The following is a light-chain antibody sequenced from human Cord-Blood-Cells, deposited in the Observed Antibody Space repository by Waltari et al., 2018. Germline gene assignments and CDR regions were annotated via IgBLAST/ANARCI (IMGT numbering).Light chain of an antibody. Sequence: DIQMTQSPSSLSSSVGYRVTITCQASQDISNYLNWYQQKPGKAPKLLIYDASNLETGVPSRFSGSGSGTDFTFTISSLQPEDIATYYCQQYDNIPLTFGGGTKVEIK. CDR1: QDISNY. CDR2: DAS. V-gene: IGKV1-33*01. J-gene: IGKJ4*01. CDR3: QQYDNIPLT.